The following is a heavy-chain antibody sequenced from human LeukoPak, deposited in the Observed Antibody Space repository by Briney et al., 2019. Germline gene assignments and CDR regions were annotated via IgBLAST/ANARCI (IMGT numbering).Heavy chain of an antibody. Sequence: GGSLRLSCAGSGLIVTSNYMSWVRQAPGKGLEWVSVIYHGGSTYYADSVKGRFIISRDYSKNTQYLQMNSLRAEDTAVYYCARDRESYYCSTTNCYLNYWGQGSLVTVSS. CDR3: ARDRESYYCSTTNCYLNY. CDR2: IYHGGST. J-gene: IGHJ4*02. D-gene: IGHD2-2*01. CDR1: GLIVTSNY. V-gene: IGHV3-66*01.